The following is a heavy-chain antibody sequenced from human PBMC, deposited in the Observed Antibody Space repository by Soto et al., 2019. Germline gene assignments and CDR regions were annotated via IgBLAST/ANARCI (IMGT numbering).Heavy chain of an antibody. V-gene: IGHV5-51*01. CDR2: IYPGDSDT. CDR3: ARRYCSGGSCYSGQGDWFDP. Sequence: GESLKISCKGSGYSFTSYWIGWVRQMPGKVLEWMGIIYPGDSDTRYSPSFQGQVTISADKSISTAYLQWSSLKASDTAMYYCARRYCSGGSCYSGQGDWFDPWGQGXLVTVYS. J-gene: IGHJ5*02. CDR1: GYSFTSYW. D-gene: IGHD2-15*01.